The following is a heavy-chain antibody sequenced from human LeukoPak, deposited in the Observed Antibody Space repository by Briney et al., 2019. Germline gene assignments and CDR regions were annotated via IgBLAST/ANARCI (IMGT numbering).Heavy chain of an antibody. CDR1: GGSISSYY. D-gene: IGHD3-22*01. CDR3: AGDYYDSSGYYS. J-gene: IGHJ4*02. CDR2: IYYSGST. Sequence: SETLSLTCTVSGGSISSYYWSWIRQPPGKGLEWIGYIYYSGSTNYNPSLKSRVTISVDTSKNQFSLKLSSVTAADTAVYYCAGDYYDSSGYYSWGQGTLVTVSS. V-gene: IGHV4-59*12.